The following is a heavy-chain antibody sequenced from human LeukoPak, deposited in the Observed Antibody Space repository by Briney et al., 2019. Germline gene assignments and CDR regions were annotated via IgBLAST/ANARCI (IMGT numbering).Heavy chain of an antibody. CDR3: AKDGYPLGYCSSTSCPYYFNY. J-gene: IGHJ4*02. CDR2: ISYDGSDK. CDR1: GFTFSSYG. Sequence: PGRSLRLSCAASGFTFSSYGMHWVRQAPGKGLEWVAVISYDGSDKYYADSVKGRFTISRDNSKNTLYLQMNSLRTEDTAAYYCAKDGYPLGYCSSTSCPYYFNYWGQGTLVTVSS. V-gene: IGHV3-30*18. D-gene: IGHD2-2*01.